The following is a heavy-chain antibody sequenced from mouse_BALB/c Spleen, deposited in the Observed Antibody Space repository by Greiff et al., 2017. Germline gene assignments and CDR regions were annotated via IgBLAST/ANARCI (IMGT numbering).Heavy chain of an antibody. CDR1: GYTFTSYW. Sequence: QVQLQQPGAELVKPGASVKLSRKASGYTFTSYWMHWVKQRPGQGLEWIGEINPSNGRTNYNEKFKSKATLTVDKSSSTAYMQLSSLTSEDSAVYYCARGGQLFAYWGQGTTLTVSS. CDR3: ARGGQLFAY. D-gene: IGHD3-3*01. J-gene: IGHJ2*01. V-gene: IGHV1S81*02. CDR2: INPSNGRT.